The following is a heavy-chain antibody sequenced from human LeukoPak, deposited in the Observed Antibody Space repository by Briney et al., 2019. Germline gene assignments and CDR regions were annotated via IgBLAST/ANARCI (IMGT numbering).Heavy chain of an antibody. CDR3: AKDGGLAYSYADF. Sequence: GGSLRLSCAASGFTFSSYWMNWARQAPGKGLEWVASINHNGNVNYYVDSVKGRFSISRDNAKNSLYLQMSNLRAEDTAVYYCAKDGGLAYSYADFWGQGTLVTVSS. CDR2: INHNGNVN. CDR1: GFTFSSYW. V-gene: IGHV3-7*03. D-gene: IGHD5-18*01. J-gene: IGHJ4*02.